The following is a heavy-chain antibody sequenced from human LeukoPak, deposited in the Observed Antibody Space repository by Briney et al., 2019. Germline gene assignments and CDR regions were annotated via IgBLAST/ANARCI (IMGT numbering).Heavy chain of an antibody. CDR1: GFTFSSYW. V-gene: IGHV3-7*01. CDR3: ARDSITICGVVIYYYYYYMDV. Sequence: TGGSLRLSCAASGFTFSSYWMIWVRQAPGKGLEWVANIKQDGSEKYYVDSVKGRFTISRDNAKNSLYLQMNSLRAEDTAVYYCARDSITICGVVIYYYYYYMDVWGKGTTVTVSS. CDR2: IKQDGSEK. J-gene: IGHJ6*03. D-gene: IGHD3-3*01.